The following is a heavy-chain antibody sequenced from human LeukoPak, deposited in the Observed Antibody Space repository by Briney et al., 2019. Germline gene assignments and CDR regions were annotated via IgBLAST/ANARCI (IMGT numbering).Heavy chain of an antibody. CDR2: ISHDVKTT. D-gene: IGHD3-10*01. CDR3: VKEAYYGWGSSPTFYFDY. V-gene: IGHV3-30*04. J-gene: IGHJ4*02. Sequence: GGSLRLSCVASGFSFSDSVIHWVRQAPGKGLEWVAVISHDVKTTYYVDSAKGRFTISRDNSRNTVFLQMNRLRPEDTAVYYCVKEAYYGWGSSPTFYFDYWGQGTRVTASS. CDR1: GFSFSDSV.